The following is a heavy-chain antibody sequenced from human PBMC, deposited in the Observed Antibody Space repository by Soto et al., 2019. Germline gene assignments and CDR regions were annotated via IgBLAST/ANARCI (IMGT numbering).Heavy chain of an antibody. CDR3: ARVATIAPFDS. V-gene: IGHV3-7*01. CDR2: IHQGGGET. Sequence: EVQLVESGGGLVQPGGSQRLSCAASGFAFSSYWMSWVRQAPGKGLEWVANIHQGGGETHYVDSVKGRFTISRDNARTSLYLQMNSLRADDTAVYYCARVATIAPFDSWGRGTLVTVSS. D-gene: IGHD5-12*01. J-gene: IGHJ4*02. CDR1: GFAFSSYW.